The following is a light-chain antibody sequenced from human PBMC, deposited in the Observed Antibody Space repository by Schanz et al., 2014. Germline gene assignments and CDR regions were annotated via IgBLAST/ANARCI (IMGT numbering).Light chain of an antibody. Sequence: EIVLTQSPGALSLSPGERVTLSCRASQSVSSSYLAWYQQKVGQAPRLLIYGASTRATGIPDRFSGSGSGTEFTLTISSLQSEDFAVYYCQHYNNWPPGTFGQGTKLEIK. CDR2: GAS. CDR1: QSVSSSY. J-gene: IGKJ2*01. V-gene: IGKV3D-15*01. CDR3: QHYNNWPPGT.